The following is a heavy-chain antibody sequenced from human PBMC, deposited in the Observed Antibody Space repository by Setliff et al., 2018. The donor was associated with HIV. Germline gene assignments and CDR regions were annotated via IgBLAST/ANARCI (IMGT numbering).Heavy chain of an antibody. V-gene: IGHV1-18*01. CDR1: GYRFMSYG. J-gene: IGHJ4*02. Sequence: ASVKVSCKGSGYRFMSYGFTWVRQAPGQGLEWVGWISSYLAETKYAQNLQGRLTLTTDTSTNTAFMELRSLTSDDTAVYYCAREVDGVELDHWGQGSLVTVSS. CDR2: ISSYLAET. CDR3: AREVDGVELDH.